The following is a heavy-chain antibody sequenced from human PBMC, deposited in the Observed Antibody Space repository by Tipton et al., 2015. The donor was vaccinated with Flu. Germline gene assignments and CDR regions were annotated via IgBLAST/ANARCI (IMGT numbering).Heavy chain of an antibody. V-gene: IGHV3-9*01. CDR3: ARDGAGYNGAFDM. J-gene: IGHJ3*02. D-gene: IGHD5-24*01. Sequence: SLRLSCEASGFMYDDYAMHWVRQVPGKGLEWVSGISWDSDSIDYADFVKGRFTISRDNAKNSLYLQMNSLRADDTAVYYCARDGAGYNGAFDMWGQGTMVTVSS. CDR1: GFMYDDYA. CDR2: ISWDSDSI.